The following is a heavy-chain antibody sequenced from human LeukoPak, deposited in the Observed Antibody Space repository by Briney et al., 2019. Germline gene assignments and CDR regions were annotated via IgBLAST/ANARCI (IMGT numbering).Heavy chain of an antibody. CDR2: IYYSGST. CDR3: ARHLGTSHYYYYMDV. V-gene: IGHV4-39*01. J-gene: IGHJ6*03. CDR1: GGSVSSSSYY. D-gene: IGHD2-2*01. Sequence: SETLSLTCTVSGGSVSSSSYYWGWIRLPPGKGLEWIGSIYYSGSTYYNPSLKSRVTISVDTSKNQFSLKLSSVTAADTAVYYCARHLGTSHYYYYMDVWGKGTTVTVSS.